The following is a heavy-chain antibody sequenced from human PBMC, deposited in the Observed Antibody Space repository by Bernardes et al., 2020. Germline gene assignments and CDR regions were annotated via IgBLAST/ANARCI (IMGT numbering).Heavy chain of an antibody. CDR1: GYIFTDYY. J-gene: IGHJ4*02. V-gene: IGHV1-2*06. CDR2: INPNSGGA. D-gene: IGHD1-1*01. CDR3: ARGVNCNWCFGS. Sequence: ASVKVSCRASGYIFTDYYMHWLRQAPGQGLEWMGRINPNSGGASYAQNFQGRVTMTRDTSINTVYMELTRLNSDDTAMYYCARGVNCNWCFGSCGQGTLVTVSS.